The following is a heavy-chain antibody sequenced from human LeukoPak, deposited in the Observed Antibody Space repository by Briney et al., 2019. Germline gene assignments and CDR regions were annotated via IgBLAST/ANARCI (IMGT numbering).Heavy chain of an antibody. Sequence: GASVKVSCKASGYTLTSYYMHWVRQAPGQGLEWMGIINPSGGSTSYAQKFQGRVTMTRDMSTSTVYMELSSLRSEDTAVYYCARGPHNGYSYVGGWFDPWGQGTLVTVSS. J-gene: IGHJ5*02. V-gene: IGHV1-46*01. CDR2: INPSGGST. CDR1: GYTLTSYY. CDR3: ARGPHNGYSYVGGWFDP. D-gene: IGHD5-18*01.